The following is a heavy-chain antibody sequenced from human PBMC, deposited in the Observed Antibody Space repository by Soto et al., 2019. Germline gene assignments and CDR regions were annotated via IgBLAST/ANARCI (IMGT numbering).Heavy chain of an antibody. D-gene: IGHD3-10*01. V-gene: IGHV1-18*03. Sequence: QVQLVQSGAEVKKPGASVNVSCKTYGYTFTVYGINWVRQAPGHGLEWLGWISVFNGNTKYGQNIQDRVIMTTDTSTSTAYMELRSLRSDDMAVYFGGIVWSGGIIDSWGEGTMFIVSS. J-gene: IGHJ3*01. CDR1: GYTFTVYG. CDR2: ISVFNGNT. CDR3: GIVWSGGIIDS.